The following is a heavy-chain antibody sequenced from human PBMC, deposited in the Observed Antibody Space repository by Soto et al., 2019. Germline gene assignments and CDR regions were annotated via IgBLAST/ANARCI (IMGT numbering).Heavy chain of an antibody. J-gene: IGHJ3*02. CDR1: DGYFSVYY. V-gene: IGHV4-34*01. D-gene: IGHD5-18*01. Sequence: SKNLSITRAIYDGYFSVYYRIWIRQSPGEGLKSIGEINHSGSINYNPSLKSRVTMSVDASKTQFSLMLNSVTAADTAVFYCARDNTRRRACDIWRQWTTVTVS. CDR2: INHSGSI. CDR3: ARDNTRRRACDI.